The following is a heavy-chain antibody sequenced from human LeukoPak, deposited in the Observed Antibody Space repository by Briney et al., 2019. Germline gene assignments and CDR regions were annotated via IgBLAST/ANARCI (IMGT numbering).Heavy chain of an antibody. CDR2: IYASGNT. J-gene: IGHJ4*02. CDR1: GGSISSYY. CDR3: ARGRGSSWYYFDS. Sequence: SETLSLTCTVSGGSISSYYWSWVRQPAGKGLEWIGRIYASGNTNYNPSLKGRVTMTVHTSKNQFSLNLSSVTAADTAVYYCARGRGSSWYYFDSWGQGTLVTVSS. V-gene: IGHV4-4*07. D-gene: IGHD6-13*01.